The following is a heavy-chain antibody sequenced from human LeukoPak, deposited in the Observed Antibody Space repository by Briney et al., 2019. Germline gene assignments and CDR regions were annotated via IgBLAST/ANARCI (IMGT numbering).Heavy chain of an antibody. CDR1: GYTFTSYG. CDR3: ARVPSYSGSIDY. J-gene: IGHJ4*02. CDR2: ISAYNGNT. Sequence: GASVNVSFKSSGYTFTSYGISWVRQAPGQRLDWMGFISAYNGNTNYAQKLQGRVTMTTDTSTSTAYMALRSLRSADTAVYYRARVPSYSGSIDYWGQGTLVTVSS. V-gene: IGHV1-18*01. D-gene: IGHD1-26*01.